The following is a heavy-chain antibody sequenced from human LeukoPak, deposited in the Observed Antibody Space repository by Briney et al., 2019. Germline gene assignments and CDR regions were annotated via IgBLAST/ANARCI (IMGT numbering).Heavy chain of an antibody. Sequence: GGSLRLSCAASGFTFINYAMHWVRQTPGKGLEYVSAISSNGGSTYYANSVKGRFTISRDNSKNTLYLQMGSLRAEDMAVYYCARPDCSSTSCYTIDYWGQGTLVTVSS. J-gene: IGHJ4*02. V-gene: IGHV3-64*01. CDR1: GFTFINYA. CDR2: ISSNGGST. D-gene: IGHD2-2*02. CDR3: ARPDCSSTSCYTIDY.